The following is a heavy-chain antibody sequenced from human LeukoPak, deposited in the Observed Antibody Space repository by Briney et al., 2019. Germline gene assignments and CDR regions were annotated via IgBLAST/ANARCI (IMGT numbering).Heavy chain of an antibody. CDR1: GGSISSGGYY. CDR2: IYHSGST. V-gene: IGHV4-30-2*01. J-gene: IGHJ4*02. Sequence: SETLSLTCTVSGGSISSGGYYWSWIRQPPGKGLEWIGYIYHSGSTYYNPSLKSRVTISVDRSKNQFSLKLSSVTAADTAVYYCARGTLSTVTGGDFFDYWGQGTLVTVSS. CDR3: ARGTLSTVTGGDFFDY. D-gene: IGHD4-17*01.